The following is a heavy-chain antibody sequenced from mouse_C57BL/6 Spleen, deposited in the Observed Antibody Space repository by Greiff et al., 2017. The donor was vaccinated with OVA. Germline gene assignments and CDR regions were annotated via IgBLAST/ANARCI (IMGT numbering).Heavy chain of an antibody. D-gene: IGHD2-1*01. CDR1: GYTFTDYE. J-gene: IGHJ4*01. CDR2: IDPETGGT. V-gene: IGHV1-15*01. Sequence: LQESGAELVRPGASVTLSCKASGYTFTDYEMHWVKQTPVHGLEWIGAIDPETGGTAYNQKFKGKAILTADKSSSTAYMELRSLTSEDSAVYYCTSQIYYGNFYYAMDYWGQGTSVTVSS. CDR3: TSQIYYGNFYYAMDY.